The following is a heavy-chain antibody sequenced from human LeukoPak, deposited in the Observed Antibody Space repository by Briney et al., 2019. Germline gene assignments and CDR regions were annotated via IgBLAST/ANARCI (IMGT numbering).Heavy chain of an antibody. Sequence: ASVKDSCKASGYTFTNYYIHWVRQAPGQGLECMGIINPSGGSTSSAQKFQRRVTMTRDMSTSTVYMEQSSLRSEDTAVYYCARGGVGATTYVWFDPWGQGTLVTVSS. CDR2: INPSGGST. D-gene: IGHD1-26*01. CDR3: ARGGVGATTYVWFDP. J-gene: IGHJ5*02. CDR1: GYTFTNYY. V-gene: IGHV1-46*01.